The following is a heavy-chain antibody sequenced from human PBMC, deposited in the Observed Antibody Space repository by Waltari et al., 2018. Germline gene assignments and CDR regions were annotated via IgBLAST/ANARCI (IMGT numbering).Heavy chain of an antibody. J-gene: IGHJ4*02. CDR3: ARYSSSLSLNY. CDR2: IYHSGST. V-gene: IGHV4-38-2*01. CDR1: GYSISSGYY. D-gene: IGHD6-6*01. Sequence: QVQLQESGPGLVKPSETLSLTCAVSGYSISSGYYWGWIRQPPGKGLEWIGSIYHSGSTYYNPSRKSRVTISVDTSKNQFSLKLSSGTAADTAVYYCARYSSSLSLNYWGQGTLVTVSS.